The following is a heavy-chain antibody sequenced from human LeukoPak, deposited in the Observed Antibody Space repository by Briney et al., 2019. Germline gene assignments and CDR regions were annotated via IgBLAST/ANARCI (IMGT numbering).Heavy chain of an antibody. CDR3: ARGDLTTTFDY. D-gene: IGHD3-9*01. CDR2: INHSGST. CDR1: GGSFSGYY. V-gene: IGHV4-34*01. Sequence: PSETLSLTCAVYGGSFSGYYWSWIRQPPGKGLEWIGEINHSGSTNYNPSLKSRVTISVDTSKNQFSLKLSSVTAADTAVYYCARGDLTTTFDYWGQGTLVTVSS. J-gene: IGHJ4*02.